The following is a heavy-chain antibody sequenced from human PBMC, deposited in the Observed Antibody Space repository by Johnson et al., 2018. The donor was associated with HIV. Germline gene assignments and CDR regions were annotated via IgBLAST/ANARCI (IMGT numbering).Heavy chain of an antibody. CDR1: GFTFSDYY. CDR2: ISSSGSTI. Sequence: QVQLVESGGGLVKPGGSPRLSCAASGFTFSDYYMSWIRQAPGKGLEWVSYISSSGSTIYYADSVKGRFTISRDNAKNSLYLQLNNLRAEDTAVYYCARGAFLKVYVSDDDFDVWGQGTMVTVSS. D-gene: IGHD2-8*01. V-gene: IGHV3-11*04. CDR3: ARGAFLKVYVSDDDFDV. J-gene: IGHJ3*01.